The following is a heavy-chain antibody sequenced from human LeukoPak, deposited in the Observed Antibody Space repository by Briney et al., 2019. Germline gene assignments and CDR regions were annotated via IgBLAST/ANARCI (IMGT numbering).Heavy chain of an antibody. Sequence: SETLSLTCAVYGGPLKGYYWTWIRQPPGKGLEWIGEVDPSGSNNYNPSLKSRVTISVDTSKKQFSLKMNSVTAADTALYYCARGRLTTIVVVNYSYFYMDVWVKATTVTVAS. CDR1: GGPLKGYY. V-gene: IGHV4-34*01. CDR3: ARGRLTTIVVVNYSYFYMDV. J-gene: IGHJ6*03. CDR2: VDPSGSN. D-gene: IGHD3-22*01.